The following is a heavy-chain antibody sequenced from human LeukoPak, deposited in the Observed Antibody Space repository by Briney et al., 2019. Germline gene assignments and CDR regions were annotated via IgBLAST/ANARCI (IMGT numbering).Heavy chain of an antibody. Sequence: SETLSLTCVVYGGSLSGYYWSWIRQSPGKGLEWIGEINHTGNTNYNPSLKRRVTISADTSKNQFFLKLNSVTAADTAVYYCARDKGRPGGVAGIWGQGTMVTVSS. CDR3: ARDKGRPGGVAGI. CDR1: GGSLSGYY. V-gene: IGHV4-34*01. D-gene: IGHD6-19*01. J-gene: IGHJ3*02. CDR2: INHTGNT.